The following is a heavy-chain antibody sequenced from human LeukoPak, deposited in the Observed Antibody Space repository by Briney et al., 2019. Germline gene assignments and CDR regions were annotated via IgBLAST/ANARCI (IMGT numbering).Heavy chain of an antibody. V-gene: IGHV1-2*02. J-gene: IGHJ6*02. CDR2: INPNSGGT. CDR3: ARDSGTSGSGTYGMDV. Sequence: ASVKVSCKASGYTFTGYYMHWVRQAPGQGLEWMGWINPNSGGTNYAQKFQGRVTMTRDTSISTAYMELSRLRSDDTAVYYCARDSGTSGSGTYGMDVWGQGTTVTASS. D-gene: IGHD3-10*01. CDR1: GYTFTGYY.